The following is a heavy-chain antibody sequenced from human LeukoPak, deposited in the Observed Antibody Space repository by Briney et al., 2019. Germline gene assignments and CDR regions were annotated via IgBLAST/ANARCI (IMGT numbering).Heavy chain of an antibody. CDR3: ARDAVDYYDSSGYG. CDR1: GYSISSGYY. Sequence: NPSETLSLTCTVSGYSISSGYYWGWIRPPPGKGLEWIGSIYHSGSTYYNPSLKSRVTISVDTSKNQFSLKLSSVTAADTAVYYCARDAVDYYDSSGYGWGQGTLVTVSS. J-gene: IGHJ4*02. V-gene: IGHV4-38-2*02. CDR2: IYHSGST. D-gene: IGHD3-22*01.